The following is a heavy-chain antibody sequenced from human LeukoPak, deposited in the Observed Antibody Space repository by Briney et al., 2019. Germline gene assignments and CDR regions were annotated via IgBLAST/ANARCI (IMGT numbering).Heavy chain of an antibody. J-gene: IGHJ4*02. V-gene: IGHV3-21*01. CDR2: ISSSRSYI. CDR1: GFTFSSYT. CDR3: ARSTTTVTTSPFDY. D-gene: IGHD4-11*01. Sequence: GGSLRLSCAASGFTFSSYTMNWVRQAPGKGLEWVSSISSSRSYIYYADSVKGRFTISRDNAKNSLYLQMNSLRAEDTAVYYCARSTTTVTTSPFDYWGQGTLVTVSS.